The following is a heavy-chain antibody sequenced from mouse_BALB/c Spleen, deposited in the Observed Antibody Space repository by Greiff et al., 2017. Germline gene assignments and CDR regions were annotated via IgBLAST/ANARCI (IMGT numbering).Heavy chain of an antibody. Sequence: VQLQQPGAELVKPGASVKLSCKASGYTFTSYWMYWVKQRPGQGLEWIGEIDPSDSYTNYNQKFKGKATLTVDKSSSTAYMQLSSLTSEDSAVYYCARSGLRRGAGYFDYWGQGTTLTVSS. CDR3: ARSGLRRGAGYFDY. CDR2: IDPSDSYT. CDR1: GYTFTSYW. V-gene: IGHV1-69*02. D-gene: IGHD2-4*01. J-gene: IGHJ2*01.